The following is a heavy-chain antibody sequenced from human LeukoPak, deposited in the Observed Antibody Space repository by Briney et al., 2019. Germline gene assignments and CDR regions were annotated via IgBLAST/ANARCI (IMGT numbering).Heavy chain of an antibody. CDR2: ISWNSGSI. CDR1: GFTFDDYA. Sequence: TGGSLRLSCAASGFTFDDYAMQWVRQVQGKGLEWVSGISWNSGSIGYADSVKGRFTISRDNAKNSLYLQMNSLRAEDMALYYCAKGRGGDYGGTNFDYWGQGTLVTVSS. D-gene: IGHD4-23*01. CDR3: AKGRGGDYGGTNFDY. J-gene: IGHJ4*02. V-gene: IGHV3-9*03.